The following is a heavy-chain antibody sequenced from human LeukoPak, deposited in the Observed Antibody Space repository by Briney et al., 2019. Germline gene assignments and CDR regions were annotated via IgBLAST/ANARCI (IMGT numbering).Heavy chain of an antibody. CDR2: ISSSSSTI. CDR1: GFTFSSYS. D-gene: IGHD1-26*01. J-gene: IGHJ4*02. V-gene: IGHV3-48*01. CDR3: AKGEQPGIVFWH. Sequence: GGSLRLSCAASGFTFSSYSMNWVRQAPGKGLEWVSYISSSSSTIYYADSVKGRFTISRDNSKNTLYLQMNSLRAEDTAVYYCAKGEQPGIVFWHWGQGTLVTVSS.